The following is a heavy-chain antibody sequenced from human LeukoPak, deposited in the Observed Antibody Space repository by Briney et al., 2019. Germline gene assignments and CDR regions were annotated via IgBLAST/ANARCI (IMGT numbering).Heavy chain of an antibody. V-gene: IGHV1-18*04. CDR2: ISAYNDNT. CDR3: ARQNYWSYRYNWFGP. D-gene: IGHD2-8*02. Sequence: GASVKVSCKASGYTFTSYYMHWVRQAPGQGLEWMGWISAYNDNTNYAQKLQGRVTMTTDTSTSTAYMELRSLRSDDTAVYYCARQNYWSYRYNWFGPWGQGTLVTVSS. J-gene: IGHJ5*02. CDR1: GYTFTSYY.